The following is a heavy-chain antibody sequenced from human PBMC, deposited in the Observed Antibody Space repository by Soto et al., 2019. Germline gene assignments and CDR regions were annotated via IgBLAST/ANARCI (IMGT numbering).Heavy chain of an antibody. D-gene: IGHD6-13*01. CDR2: IYSGGST. J-gene: IGHJ4*02. CDR1: GFTVSSNY. CDR3: ARARSTAAGLFDY. Sequence: EVQLVESGGGLIQPGGSLRLSCAASGFTVSSNYMTWVRQAPGKGLEWVSAIYSGGSTYYADSVKGRFTISIDNSKNTLYLQLNSLIAEDTAVYYCARARSTAAGLFDYWGLGTLVTVSS. V-gene: IGHV3-53*01.